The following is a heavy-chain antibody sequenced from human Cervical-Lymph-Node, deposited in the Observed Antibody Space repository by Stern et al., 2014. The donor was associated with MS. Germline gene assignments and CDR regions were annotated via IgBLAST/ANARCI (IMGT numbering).Heavy chain of an antibody. CDR3: ARGPDHTGGYYYAY. Sequence: VQLVESGAEVKKPGSSVKVSCKASGGTFNRYAISWVRQAPGQGLEWMGGIIPIFGTANYAQKFQGRVTITADESTSTAYMEVSSLRSEDTAVYYCARGPDHTGGYYYAYWGKGTLVTVSS. CDR2: IIPIFGTA. J-gene: IGHJ4*02. CDR1: GGTFNRYA. V-gene: IGHV1-69*01. D-gene: IGHD3-22*01.